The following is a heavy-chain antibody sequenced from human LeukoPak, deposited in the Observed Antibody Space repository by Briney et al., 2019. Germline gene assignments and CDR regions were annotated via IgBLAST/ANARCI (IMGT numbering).Heavy chain of an antibody. CDR2: ISSSSSYI. Sequence: PGGALRLSCAASGFTFSSYSMNWVRQAPGKGLEWVSSISSSSSYIYYADSVNGRFTISRDNSKNTLYLQMNSLRAEDTAVYYCAKASTTVVTNGYFQHWGQGTLVTVSS. J-gene: IGHJ1*01. CDR3: AKASTTVVTNGYFQH. CDR1: GFTFSSYS. D-gene: IGHD4-23*01. V-gene: IGHV3-21*01.